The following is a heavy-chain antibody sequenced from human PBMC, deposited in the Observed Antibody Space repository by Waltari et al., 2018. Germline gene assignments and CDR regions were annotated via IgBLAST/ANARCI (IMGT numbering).Heavy chain of an antibody. CDR3: ARGVETAADEVSGSYYISYYVDG. Sequence: QVQLQQWGAGLLKPSETLSLTCAVYGGSFSGYSWSWIRQPPGKGLEWIGEINHSGSTNDKLSLMSRGTSTVDTAKNQCSLKLSSVTAADTAVDYCARGVETAADEVSGSYYISYYVDGWGQGTLVTVSS. J-gene: IGHJ4*02. V-gene: IGHV4-34*01. D-gene: IGHD3-10*01. CDR1: GGSFSGYS. CDR2: INHSGST.